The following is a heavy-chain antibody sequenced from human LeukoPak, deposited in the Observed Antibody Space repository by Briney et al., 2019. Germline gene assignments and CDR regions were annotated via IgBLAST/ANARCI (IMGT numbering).Heavy chain of an antibody. D-gene: IGHD1-26*01. CDR2: ITSNGAYT. Sequence: GGSLRLSCAASGFTFSDYTIHWVRQAPGKKLQSVSAITSNGAYTHYADPVKGRFTISRDNSRNAVFLQMGGLRIEDMAVYYCARVKMGATVSDYYYYYMDVWGKGTTVTVSS. CDR3: ARVKMGATVSDYYYYYMDV. V-gene: IGHV3-64*02. CDR1: GFTFSDYT. J-gene: IGHJ6*03.